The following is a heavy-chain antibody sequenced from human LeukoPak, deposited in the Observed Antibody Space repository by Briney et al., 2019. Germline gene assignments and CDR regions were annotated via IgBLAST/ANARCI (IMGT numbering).Heavy chain of an antibody. J-gene: IGHJ4*02. CDR2: IKQDGSER. D-gene: IGHD5-18*01. Sequence: PGGSLRLSCAASGFTFSSYWMTWVRQAPGKGLEWVANIKQDGSERYYADSVKGRFTISRDNAKNSLYLEMNSLRVEDTAVYYCARGGYSYGNFEYWGQGTLVTVSS. CDR3: ARGGYSYGNFEY. V-gene: IGHV3-7*03. CDR1: GFTFSSYW.